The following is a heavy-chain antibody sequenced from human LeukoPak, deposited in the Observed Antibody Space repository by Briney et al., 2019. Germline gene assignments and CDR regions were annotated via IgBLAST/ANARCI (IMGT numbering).Heavy chain of an antibody. J-gene: IGHJ6*03. V-gene: IGHV4-59*01. D-gene: IGHD2-2*01. Sequence: SETLSLTCTVSGGSISSYYWSWIRQPPGKGLEWIGYIYYSGSTNYNPSLKSRVTISVDTSKNQFSLKLSSATAADTAVYYCARDLVVPAARAVSFSDYYMDVWGKGTTVTVSS. CDR2: IYYSGST. CDR1: GGSISSYY. CDR3: ARDLVVPAARAVSFSDYYMDV.